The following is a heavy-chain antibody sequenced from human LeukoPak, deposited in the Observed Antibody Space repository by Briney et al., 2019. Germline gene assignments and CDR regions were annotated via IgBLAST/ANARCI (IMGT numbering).Heavy chain of an antibody. D-gene: IGHD3-3*01. CDR3: ARSARLMKGVVEVTALDD. V-gene: IGHV3-48*04. CDR2: LSSSGSAF. J-gene: IGHJ4*02. CDR1: GFTFRSFW. Sequence: GGSLRLSCVASGFTFRSFWIYWVRQAPGKGLEWIAYLSSSGSAFSYADSVKGRFTIARDNAKNSVYLEMNSLRADDTAVYYCARSARLMKGVVEVTALDDWGQGTLVTVSS.